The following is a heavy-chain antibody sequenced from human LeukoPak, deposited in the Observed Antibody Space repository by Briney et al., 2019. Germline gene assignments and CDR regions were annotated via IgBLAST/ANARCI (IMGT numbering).Heavy chain of an antibody. J-gene: IGHJ4*02. Sequence: SESLSLTCTVSGGSFSSYYWSWIRKPPGKGLEWIGRIYTSESIIYNPSLKSRVTMSVDTSKNQFSLKLRFVTAADTAVYYCARGYCSGGSCYSSPGFWGQGALVTVSS. CDR1: GGSFSSYY. CDR3: ARGYCSGGSCYSSPGF. CDR2: IYTSESI. V-gene: IGHV4-4*07. D-gene: IGHD2-15*01.